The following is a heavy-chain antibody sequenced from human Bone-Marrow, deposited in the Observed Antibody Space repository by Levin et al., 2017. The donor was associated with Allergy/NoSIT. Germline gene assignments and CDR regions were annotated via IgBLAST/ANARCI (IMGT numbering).Heavy chain of an antibody. J-gene: IGHJ5*02. V-gene: IGHV3-30-3*01. CDR1: GFTFSSYA. CDR3: ARDQLLQTDNWFDP. D-gene: IGHD2-2*01. CDR2: ISYDGSNK. Sequence: GESLKISCAASGFTFSSYAMHWVRQAPGKGLEWVAVISYDGSNKYYADSVKGRFTISRDNSKNTLYLQMNSLRAEDTAVYYCARDQLLQTDNWFDPWGQGTLVTVSS.